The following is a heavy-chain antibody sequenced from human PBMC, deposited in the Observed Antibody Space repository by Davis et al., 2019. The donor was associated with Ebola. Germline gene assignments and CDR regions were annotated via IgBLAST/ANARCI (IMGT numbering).Heavy chain of an antibody. V-gene: IGHV4-39*01. Sequence: MPSETLSLTCTVSGGSISSSSYYWGWIRQPPGKGLEWIGSIYYSGSTYYNPSLKSRVTISVDTSKNQFSLKLSSVTAADTAVYYCARAAAGTRYFDYWGQGTLVTVSS. CDR3: ARAAAGTRYFDY. CDR2: IYYSGST. J-gene: IGHJ4*02. CDR1: GGSISSSSYY. D-gene: IGHD6-13*01.